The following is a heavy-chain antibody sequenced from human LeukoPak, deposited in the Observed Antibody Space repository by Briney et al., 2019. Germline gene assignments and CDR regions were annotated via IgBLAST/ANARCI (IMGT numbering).Heavy chain of an antibody. CDR1: GFTFSNAW. J-gene: IGHJ4*02. Sequence: PGGSLRLSCAASGFTFSNAWMSWVRQAPGKGLEWVGRIKSKTDGGTTDYAAPVKGRFTISRDDSKNTLYLQMNSLKTEDTAVYYCTTGVTRIAAAGTQGYWGQGTLVTVSS. CDR3: TTGVTRIAAAGTQGY. D-gene: IGHD6-13*01. CDR2: IKSKTDGGTT. V-gene: IGHV3-15*01.